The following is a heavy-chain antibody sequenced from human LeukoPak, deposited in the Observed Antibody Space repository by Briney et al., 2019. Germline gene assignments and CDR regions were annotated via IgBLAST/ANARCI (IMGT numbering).Heavy chain of an antibody. D-gene: IGHD6-19*01. J-gene: IGHJ4*02. CDR2: INHSGST. CDR3: ARGKLYSSGWYDY. Sequence: PSETLSLTCAVYGGSFSGYYWSWIRQPPGKGLEWIGEINHSGSTNYNPSLKSRVTISVDTSKNQFSLKLSSVTAADTAVYYCARGKLYSSGWYDYWGQGTLVTVSS. V-gene: IGHV4-34*01. CDR1: GGSFSGYY.